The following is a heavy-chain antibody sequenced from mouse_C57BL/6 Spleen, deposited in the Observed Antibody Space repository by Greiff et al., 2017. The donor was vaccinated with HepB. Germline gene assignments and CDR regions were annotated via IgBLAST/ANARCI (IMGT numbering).Heavy chain of an antibody. CDR2: ISDGGSYT. V-gene: IGHV5-4*01. J-gene: IGHJ4*01. D-gene: IGHD2-3*01. CDR3: ARENGYSYYYAMDY. CDR1: GFTFSSYA. Sequence: EVMLVESGGGLVKPGGSLKLSCAASGFTFSSYAMSWVRQTPEKRLEWVATISDGGSYTYYPDNVKGRFTISRDNAKNNLYLQMSHLKSEDTAMYYCARENGYSYYYAMDYWGQGTSVTVSS.